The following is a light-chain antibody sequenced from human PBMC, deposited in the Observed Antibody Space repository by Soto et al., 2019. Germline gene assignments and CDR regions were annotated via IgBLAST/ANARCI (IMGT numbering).Light chain of an antibody. J-gene: IGKJ5*01. CDR1: QSVDPSY. CDR3: QQRRNWPIT. Sequence: DIVLTHSPGTLSVCPWEIATLSCKASQSVDPSYLCWFQQRPGQAPRLLIYDASNRATGIPARFSGSGSGTDFTLTISSLEPEDFAVYYCQQRRNWPITFGQGTRLEIK. CDR2: DAS. V-gene: IGKV3-11*01.